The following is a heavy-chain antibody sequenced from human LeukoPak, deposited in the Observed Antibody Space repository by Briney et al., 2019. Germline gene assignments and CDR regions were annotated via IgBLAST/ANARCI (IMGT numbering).Heavy chain of an antibody. CDR2: ISGSGGST. J-gene: IGHJ6*02. CDR3: AKDRLLRFLEWLKNSDYYYGMDV. V-gene: IGHV3-23*01. D-gene: IGHD3-3*01. CDR1: GFTFSSYA. Sequence: GGSLRLSCAASGFTFSSYAMSWVRQAPGKGLEWVSAISGSGGSTYYADSVKGRFTISRDNSKNTLYLQMNSLRAEDTAVYYCAKDRLLRFLEWLKNSDYYYGMDVWGQGTTVTVSS.